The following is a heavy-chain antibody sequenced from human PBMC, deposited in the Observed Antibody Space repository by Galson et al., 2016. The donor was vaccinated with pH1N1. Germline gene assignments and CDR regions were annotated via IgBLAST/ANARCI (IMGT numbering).Heavy chain of an antibody. CDR3: ARDPSYCGGDCYLGGVFDI. D-gene: IGHD2-21*02. J-gene: IGHJ3*02. CDR2: VTPTDGST. Sequence: SVKVSCKASGYSFTRYYVHWVRQAPGQGLEWMGIVTPTDGSTRYAQKLQGRVAMTRDTSTSTVYMELSSLRSEDRAVYYCARDPSYCGGDCYLGGVFDIWGQGTMVTVSS. V-gene: IGHV1-46*04. CDR1: GYSFTRYY.